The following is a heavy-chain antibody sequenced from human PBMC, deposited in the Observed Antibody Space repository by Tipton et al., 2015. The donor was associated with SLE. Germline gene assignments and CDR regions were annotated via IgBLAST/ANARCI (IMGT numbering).Heavy chain of an antibody. CDR2: SNSDGSST. CDR1: GFTFSSYW. J-gene: IGHJ4*02. Sequence: SLRLSCAASGFTFSSYWMHWVRQAPGKGLVWVSRSNSDGSSTSYADSVKGRFTISRDNAKNTLYLQMNSLRAEDTAVYYCARVPRGYSYGLDYWGQGTLVTVSS. CDR3: ARVPRGYSYGLDY. V-gene: IGHV3-74*01. D-gene: IGHD5-18*01.